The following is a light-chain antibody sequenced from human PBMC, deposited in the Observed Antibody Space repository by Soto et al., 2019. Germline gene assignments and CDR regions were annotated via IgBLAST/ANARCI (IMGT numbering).Light chain of an antibody. CDR2: RNS. CDR1: NIGSKS. V-gene: IGLV3-9*01. CDR3: QVWDSSTARV. J-gene: IGLJ3*02. Sequence: SYELAQPLSVSVALGQTARITCGGNNIGSKSVHWYQQKPGQDPVLVIYRNSNRPSGIPERFSGSNSGNTATLTISRAQAGDEADYYCQVWDSSTARVFGGGTKLSVL.